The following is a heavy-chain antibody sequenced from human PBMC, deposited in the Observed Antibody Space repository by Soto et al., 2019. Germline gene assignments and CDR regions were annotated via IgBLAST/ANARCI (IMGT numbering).Heavy chain of an antibody. CDR1: GFTFNNYA. V-gene: IGHV3-23*01. D-gene: IGHD2-15*01. Sequence: EVQLLESGGGLVQPGGSLRLSCAASGFTFNNYAMTWVRQAPGKGLEWVSTISSSGGRTYYADSVKGRFAISRDNSKNTLYLXMXSXXXXXXXXXXXXXXXXXXXXXXXXXLGGNYFDYWGQGALVTVSS. J-gene: IGHJ4*02. CDR2: ISSSGGRT. CDR3: XXXXXXXXXXXXXXLGGNYFDY.